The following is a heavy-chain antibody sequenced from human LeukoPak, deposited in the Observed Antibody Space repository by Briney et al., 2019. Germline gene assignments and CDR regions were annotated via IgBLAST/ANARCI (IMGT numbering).Heavy chain of an antibody. CDR3: ARDHYGDYDS. V-gene: IGHV3-21*01. CDR2: ISSSSSYI. J-gene: IGHJ5*01. Sequence: WIRQPPGKGLEWVSSISSSSSYIYYADSVKGRFTISRDNAKNSLYLQMNSLRAEDTAVYYCARDHYGDYDSWGQGTLVTVSS. D-gene: IGHD4-17*01.